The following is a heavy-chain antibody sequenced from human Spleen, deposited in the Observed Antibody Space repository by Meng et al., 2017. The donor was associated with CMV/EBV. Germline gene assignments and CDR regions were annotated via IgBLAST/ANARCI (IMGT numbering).Heavy chain of an antibody. CDR3: ARAGTKKSCTNGVCSTGGYWFDP. V-gene: IGHV4-31*02. J-gene: IGHJ5*02. CDR2: IYYSGST. Sequence: YYWSWIRQHPGKGLEWIGYIYYSGSTYYNPSLESRSIISPDTSKNQFSLRLSSVTDADTAVYFCARAGTKKSCTNGVCSTGGYWFDPWGQGTLVTVSS. CDR1: YY. D-gene: IGHD2-8*01.